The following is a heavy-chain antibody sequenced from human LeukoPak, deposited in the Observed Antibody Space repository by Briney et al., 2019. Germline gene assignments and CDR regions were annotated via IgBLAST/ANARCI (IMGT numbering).Heavy chain of an antibody. D-gene: IGHD2-15*01. Sequence: PSETLSLTCTVSGGSISSSSYYWGWIRQPPGKGLEWIGSIFHSGSTYYNPSLKSRVTISVDTSKNQFSLKLSSVTAADTAVYYCATRGGWGQGTLVTVSS. J-gene: IGHJ4*02. CDR3: ATRGG. V-gene: IGHV4-39*07. CDR2: IFHSGST. CDR1: GGSISSSSYY.